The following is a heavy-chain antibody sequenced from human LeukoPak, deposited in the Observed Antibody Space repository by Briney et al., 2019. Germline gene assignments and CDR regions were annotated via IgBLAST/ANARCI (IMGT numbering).Heavy chain of an antibody. CDR3: ARGGGDYYMDV. D-gene: IGHD3-10*01. Sequence: GGSLRLSCAASGFTFSDYYMSWIRQAPGKGLEWVSYISGSGRTIYYADSVKGRFTISRDNSKNTLYLQMNSLRAEDTAVYYCARGGGDYYMDVWGKGTTVTVSS. V-gene: IGHV3-11*04. CDR2: ISGSGRTI. J-gene: IGHJ6*03. CDR1: GFTFSDYY.